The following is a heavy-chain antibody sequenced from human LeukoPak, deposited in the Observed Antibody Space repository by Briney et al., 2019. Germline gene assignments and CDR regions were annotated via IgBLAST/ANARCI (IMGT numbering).Heavy chain of an antibody. V-gene: IGHV3-23*01. CDR3: AKDRRVGATGAPFDY. D-gene: IGHD1-26*01. Sequence: GGSLRLSCAASGFTFSSYAMSWVRQAPGKGLEWVSAISGSGTSTYYANSVKGRFTISRDNSKNTLYLQMNSLRAEDTAVYYCAKDRRVGATGAPFDYWGQGTLVTVSS. CDR1: GFTFSSYA. CDR2: ISGSGTST. J-gene: IGHJ4*02.